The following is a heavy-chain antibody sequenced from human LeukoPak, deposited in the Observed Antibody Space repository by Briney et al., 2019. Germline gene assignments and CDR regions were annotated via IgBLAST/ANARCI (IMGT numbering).Heavy chain of an antibody. CDR3: ARAGGTSWADY. V-gene: IGHV3-7*01. CDR1: GFTFRDYW. Sequence: GGSLRLSCEASGFTFRDYWMTWVRQAPGKGLEWVANVEQDGTEKFYVDSVKGRFTISRDNGKNSLYLQMNSLRVEDTAIYYCARAGGTSWADYWGQGTLVTVSS. D-gene: IGHD6-13*01. CDR2: VEQDGTEK. J-gene: IGHJ4*02.